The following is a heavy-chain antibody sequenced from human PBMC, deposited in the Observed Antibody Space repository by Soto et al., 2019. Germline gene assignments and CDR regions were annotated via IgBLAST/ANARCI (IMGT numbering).Heavy chain of an antibody. J-gene: IGHJ5*02. D-gene: IGHD6-19*01. Sequence: SETLSLTCTVSGGSVSSGSYYWSWIRQPPGKGLEWIGYIYYSGSTNYNPSLKSRVTISVDTSKNQFPLKLSSVTAADTAVYYCASKAVDHWFDPWGQGTLVTVSS. CDR3: ASKAVDHWFDP. CDR1: GGSVSSGSYY. V-gene: IGHV4-61*01. CDR2: IYYSGST.